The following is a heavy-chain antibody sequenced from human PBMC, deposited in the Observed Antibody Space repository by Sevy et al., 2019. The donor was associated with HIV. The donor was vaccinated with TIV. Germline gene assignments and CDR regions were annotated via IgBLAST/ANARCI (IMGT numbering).Heavy chain of an antibody. CDR3: ARVRGGYSGFGGFDY. J-gene: IGHJ4*02. CDR1: GGSVSSGSYY. Sequence: SETLSLTCTVSGGSVSSGSYYWSWIRQPPGKGLEWIGYIYYSGSTNHNPSLKRRVTISVDTSKNQFSLKLNSVTAADTAEYYCARVRGGYSGFGGFDYWGQGTLVTVSS. D-gene: IGHD5-12*01. CDR2: IYYSGST. V-gene: IGHV4-61*01.